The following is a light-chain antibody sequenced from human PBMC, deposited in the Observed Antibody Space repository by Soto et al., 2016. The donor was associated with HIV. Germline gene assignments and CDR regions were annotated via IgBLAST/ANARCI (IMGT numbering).Light chain of an antibody. CDR1: KLGDKY. CDR3: QAWVRTTYI. CDR2: EDL. Sequence: SYELTQPPSVSVSPGQTASISCSGDKLGDKYISWYQQKPGQSPVLVIHEDLKRPSGIPERFSASKSGNMATLTIGGTQATDEADYYCQAWVRTTYIFGTGTKVTV. V-gene: IGLV3-1*01. J-gene: IGLJ1*01.